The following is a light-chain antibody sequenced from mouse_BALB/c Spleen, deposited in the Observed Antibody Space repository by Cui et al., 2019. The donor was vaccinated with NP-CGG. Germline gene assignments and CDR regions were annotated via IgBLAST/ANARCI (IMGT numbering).Light chain of an antibody. Sequence: QAVVTQESALTTSPGDTVTLTCRSSTGAVTTSNYANWVQEKPDYLFTGLIGGTNNRAPGVPARFSGSLIGDKAALTITGAQTEDEAIYFCALWYSNHWVFGGGTKLTVL. CDR2: GTN. CDR3: ALWYSNHWV. V-gene: IGLV1*01. CDR1: TGAVTTSNY. J-gene: IGLJ1*01.